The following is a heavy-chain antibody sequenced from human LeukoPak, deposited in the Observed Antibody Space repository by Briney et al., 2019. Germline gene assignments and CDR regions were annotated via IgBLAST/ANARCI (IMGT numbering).Heavy chain of an antibody. Sequence: SGKSLGLSCAASGFTFSGYPIHWVRQAPGKGLEWVAVISYDGSNKYYADSVKGRFTISRDNSKNTLYLQMNSLRAEDTAVYYCAREGLTTSRNNAFDIWGQGTMVAVSS. CDR2: ISYDGSNK. CDR3: AREGLTTSRNNAFDI. D-gene: IGHD4-11*01. J-gene: IGHJ3*02. CDR1: GFTFSGYP. V-gene: IGHV3-30-3*01.